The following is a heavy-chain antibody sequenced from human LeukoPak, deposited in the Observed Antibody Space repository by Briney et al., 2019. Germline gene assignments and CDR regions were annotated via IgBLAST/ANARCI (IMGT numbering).Heavy chain of an antibody. D-gene: IGHD3-22*01. CDR3: ARDWSYYDSSGYYHCYFDY. V-gene: IGHV1-69*04. CDR2: IIPILGIA. J-gene: IGHJ4*02. CDR1: GGTFSSYA. Sequence: ASVKVSCKASGGTFSSYAISWVRQAPGQGLEWMGRIIPILGIANYAQKFQGRVTITADKSTSTAYMELSSLRSEDTAVYYCARDWSYYDSSGYYHCYFDYWGQGTLVTVSS.